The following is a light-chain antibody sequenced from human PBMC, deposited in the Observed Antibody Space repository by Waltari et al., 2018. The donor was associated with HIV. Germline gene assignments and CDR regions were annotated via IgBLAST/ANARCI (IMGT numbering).Light chain of an antibody. CDR3: ATWDRRLNGWV. CDR2: NNF. J-gene: IGLJ3*02. CDR1: SSNIGSAA. Sequence: QSVLTQPPSAPGTPGQRITVSCSGSSSNIGSAAVYWYQQRPGTAPKLLIYNNFQRPSGVPDRFSGSKSGASASLAISGLQSEDEAVYFCATWDRRLNGWVFGGGTKVTVL. V-gene: IGLV1-44*01.